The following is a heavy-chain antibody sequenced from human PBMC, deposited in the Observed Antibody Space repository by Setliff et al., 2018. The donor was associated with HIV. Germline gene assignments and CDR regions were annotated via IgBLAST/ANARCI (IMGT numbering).Heavy chain of an antibody. D-gene: IGHD3-22*01. J-gene: IGHJ4*02. Sequence: ASVKVSCKASGYTFTSYYMHWVRQAPGQGLEWMGIINPSGGSTSYAQKFQGRVTMTRDTPTSTVYMELSSLRSEDTAVYYCARVEYYYDSSGYYYDYWGQGTLVTVSS. CDR3: ARVEYYYDSSGYYYDY. V-gene: IGHV1-46*01. CDR1: GYTFTSYY. CDR2: INPSGGST.